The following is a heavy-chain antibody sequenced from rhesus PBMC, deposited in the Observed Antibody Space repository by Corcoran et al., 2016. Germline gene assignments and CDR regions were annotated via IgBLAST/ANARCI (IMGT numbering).Heavy chain of an antibody. D-gene: IGHD3-28*01. CDR1: GGSISSSY. J-gene: IGHJ2*01. V-gene: IGHV4-169*02. CDR3: ASSPGYYWYFDL. CDR2: IYGSASST. Sequence: QLQLQESGPGLVKPSETLSVTCAVSGGSISSSYWSWIRQSPGKGLEWIGYIYGSASSTNYNPSLKSRVILSVDTSKNQLSLKLSSVTAADTAVYYCASSPGYYWYFDLWGPGTPITISS.